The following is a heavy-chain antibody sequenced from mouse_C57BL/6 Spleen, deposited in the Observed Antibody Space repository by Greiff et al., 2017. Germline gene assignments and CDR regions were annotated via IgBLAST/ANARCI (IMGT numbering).Heavy chain of an antibody. CDR3: ARYHITTVVARDD. D-gene: IGHD1-1*01. Sequence: QVQLKQPGAELVKPGASVKLSCKASGYTFTSYWMHWVKQRPGQGLEWIGMIHPNSGSTNYNEKFKSKATLTVDKSSSTAYMQLSSLTSEDSAVYYCARYHITTVVARDDWGQGTTLTVSS. CDR1: GYTFTSYW. J-gene: IGHJ2*01. V-gene: IGHV1-64*01. CDR2: IHPNSGST.